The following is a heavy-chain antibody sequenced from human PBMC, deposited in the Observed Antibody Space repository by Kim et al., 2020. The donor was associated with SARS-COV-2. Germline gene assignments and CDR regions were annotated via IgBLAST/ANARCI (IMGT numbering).Heavy chain of an antibody. D-gene: IGHD3-22*01. CDR2: ISYDGSNK. V-gene: IGHV3-30-3*01. Sequence: GGSLRLSCAASGFTFSSYAMHWVRQAPGKGLEWVAVISYDGSNKYYADSVKGRFTISRDNSKNTLYLQMNSLRAEDTAVYYCASSGYQKTFDYWGQGTLVTVSS. CDR1: GFTFSSYA. CDR3: ASSGYQKTFDY. J-gene: IGHJ4*02.